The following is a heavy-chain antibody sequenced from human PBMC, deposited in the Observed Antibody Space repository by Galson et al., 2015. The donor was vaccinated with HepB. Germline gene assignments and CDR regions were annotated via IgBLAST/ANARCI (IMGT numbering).Heavy chain of an antibody. CDR1: GDSVSSNSAA. Sequence: CAISGDSVSSNSAAWNWIRQSPSRGLEWLGRTYYRSKWYNDYAVSVKSRITINPDTSKNQFSLQLNSVTPEDTAVYYCARESHTAMVKALYLHDAFDIWGQGTMVTVSS. CDR2: TYYRSKWYN. CDR3: ARESHTAMVKALYLHDAFDI. J-gene: IGHJ3*02. D-gene: IGHD5-18*01. V-gene: IGHV6-1*01.